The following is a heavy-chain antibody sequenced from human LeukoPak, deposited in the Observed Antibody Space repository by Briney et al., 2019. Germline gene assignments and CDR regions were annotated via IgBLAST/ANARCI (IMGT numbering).Heavy chain of an antibody. V-gene: IGHV4-59*01. CDR1: GGSISSYY. CDR3: ARATEGQQLVRANWFDP. J-gene: IGHJ5*02. D-gene: IGHD6-13*01. CDR2: IYYSGST. Sequence: PSETLSLTCTASGGSISSYYWSWIRQPPGKGLEWIGYIYYSGSTNYNPSLKSRVTISVDTSKNQFSLKLSSVTAADTAVYCCARATEGQQLVRANWFDPWGQGTLVTVSS.